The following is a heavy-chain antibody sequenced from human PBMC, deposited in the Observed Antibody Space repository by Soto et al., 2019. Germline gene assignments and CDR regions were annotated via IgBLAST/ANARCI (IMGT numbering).Heavy chain of an antibody. V-gene: IGHV3-23*01. CDR1: GFTFSSYA. Sequence: GGSLRLSCAASGFTFSSYAMSWVRQAPGKGLEWVSAISGSGGSTYYADSVKGRFTISRDNSKNTLYLQMNSLRAEDTAVYYCAKAGSGYFDWLLYYWGQGTLVTVSS. J-gene: IGHJ4*02. D-gene: IGHD3-9*01. CDR3: AKAGSGYFDWLLYY. CDR2: ISGSGGST.